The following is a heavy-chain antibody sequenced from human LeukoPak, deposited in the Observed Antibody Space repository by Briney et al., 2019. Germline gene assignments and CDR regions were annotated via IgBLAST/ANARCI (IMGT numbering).Heavy chain of an antibody. CDR1: GFSFSNDW. D-gene: IGHD2-2*01. V-gene: IGHV3-7*01. CDR2: INQDESKK. Sequence: GGSLRLSCAASGFSFSNDWMCWVRQAPGKGLEWVANINQDESKKYYVDSVKGRFTISIDNAKNSRYLQMSSLRAEDTAVYYCARDHAYRTDYWGQGTLVTVSS. J-gene: IGHJ4*02. CDR3: ARDHAYRTDY.